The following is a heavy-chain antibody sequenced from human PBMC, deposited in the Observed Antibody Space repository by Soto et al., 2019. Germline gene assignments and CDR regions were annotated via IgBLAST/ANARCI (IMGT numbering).Heavy chain of an antibody. CDR3: TTDPGDYEDY. D-gene: IGHD4-17*01. V-gene: IGHV3-15*01. Sequence: PGGSLRLSCAASGFTFSNAWMSWVRQAPGRGLQWVGRIKNKKDGGTTDYAAPVKGRFTISRDDSRNTLYLQMNSLRTEDTAVYYCTTDPGDYEDYWGQGTQVTAPQ. J-gene: IGHJ4*02. CDR2: IKNKKDGGTT. CDR1: GFTFSNAW.